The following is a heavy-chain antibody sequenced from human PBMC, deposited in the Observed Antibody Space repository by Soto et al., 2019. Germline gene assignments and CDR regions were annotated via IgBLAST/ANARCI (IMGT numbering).Heavy chain of an antibody. CDR1: GFTFSSYA. CDR3: AKVIFVKIVLYPYYFDY. J-gene: IGHJ4*02. V-gene: IGHV3-23*01. D-gene: IGHD2-21*01. CDR2: ISGSGGST. Sequence: EVQLLESGGGLVQPGGSLRLSCAASGFTFSSYAMSWVRQAPGKGLEWVSAISGSGGSTYYADSVKGRFTISRDNSKNTLYLQMNSLRAEDTAVYYCAKVIFVKIVLYPYYFDYWGQGTLVTVSS.